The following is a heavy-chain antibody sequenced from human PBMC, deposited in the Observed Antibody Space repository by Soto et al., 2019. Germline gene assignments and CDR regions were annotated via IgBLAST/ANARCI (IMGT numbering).Heavy chain of an antibody. V-gene: IGHV2-5*02. D-gene: IGHD4-4*01. Sequence: QITLKESGPTLVKPTQTLTLTCTFSGFSLSTSGVGVGWIRQPPGKALEWLALIYWDDDKRYSPSLKSRLTITKDTSKNQVVLTMTNMDPVDTATYYCAHRPRRDGYSRWLAGWYFDYWGQGTLVTVSS. CDR2: IYWDDDK. CDR3: AHRPRRDGYSRWLAGWYFDY. CDR1: GFSLSTSGVG. J-gene: IGHJ4*02.